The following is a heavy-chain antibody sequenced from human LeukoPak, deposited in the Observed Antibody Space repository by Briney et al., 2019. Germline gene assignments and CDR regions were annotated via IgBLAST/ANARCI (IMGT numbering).Heavy chain of an antibody. CDR1: GFPFDDYA. CDR2: ISWNSGSI. CDR3: AKVGRIAAD. Sequence: PGGSLSLSFAASGFPFDDYAMHWGRPAPGKGLEGVSGISWNSGSICYADSVKGRFTISRDNAKNSLYLQMNSLRAEDTALYYCAKVGRIAADWGQGTLVTVSS. D-gene: IGHD6-13*01. V-gene: IGHV3-9*01. J-gene: IGHJ4*02.